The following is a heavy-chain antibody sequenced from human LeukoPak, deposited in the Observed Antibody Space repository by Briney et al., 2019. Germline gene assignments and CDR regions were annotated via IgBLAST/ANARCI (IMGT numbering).Heavy chain of an antibody. CDR3: ARGFLGDAFDI. CDR2: IGTVGNP. J-gene: IGHJ3*02. V-gene: IGHV3-13*05. D-gene: IGHD3-3*01. CDR1: GFTFSRYD. Sequence: GGSLRLSCAASGFTFSRYDMHWVRQATGKGLEWVSAIGTVGNPYYPGSVKGRFTISRENAKNSLYLQMNSLRAGDTAVYYCARGFLGDAFDIWGQGTMVTVSS.